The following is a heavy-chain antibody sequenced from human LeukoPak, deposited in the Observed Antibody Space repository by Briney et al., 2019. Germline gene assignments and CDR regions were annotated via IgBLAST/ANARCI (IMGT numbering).Heavy chain of an antibody. D-gene: IGHD3-10*01. CDR2: MKKDGSET. V-gene: IGHV3-7*01. Sequence: GGSLRLSCVVSGFTFSSYSMIWVRQAPGKGLQWVANMKKDGSETNYVDSVKGRFTISRDNAKNSLYLQMNSLRAEDTAVYYCGRHRSGSGAYFIDYWGQGTLVSVSS. J-gene: IGHJ4*02. CDR3: GRHRSGSGAYFIDY. CDR1: GFTFSSYS.